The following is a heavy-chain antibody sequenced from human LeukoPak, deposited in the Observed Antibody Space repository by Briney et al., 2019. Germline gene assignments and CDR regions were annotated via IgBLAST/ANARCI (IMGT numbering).Heavy chain of an antibody. V-gene: IGHV4-39*07. CDR3: TRGQPSFDY. D-gene: IGHD2-2*01. J-gene: IGHJ4*02. Sequence: PSETLSLTCTVSGGSISSSNYYWGWVRQPPGKGLEWIGNIYNSGSTYYNPSLGSRVTVSLEMSKNQFSLRLTSVTAADTAVYYCTRGQPSFDYWGQGTLVTVSS. CDR1: GGSISSSNYY. CDR2: IYNSGST.